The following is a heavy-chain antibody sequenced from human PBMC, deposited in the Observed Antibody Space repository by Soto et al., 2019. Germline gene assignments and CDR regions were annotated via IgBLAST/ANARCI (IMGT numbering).Heavy chain of an antibody. CDR3: ASGDCYNLSY. CDR1: GGTYSSYA. J-gene: IGHJ4*02. Sequence: QVQLVQSGAEVKKPGSSVKVSCKASGGTYSSYAITWVRQAPGPGLEWMGGFIPSFATANYAQKFQGRVTITADESTSTAYMALGRLRSEDTAVYYCASGDCYNLSYWGQGTLVTVSS. CDR2: FIPSFATA. V-gene: IGHV1-69*12. D-gene: IGHD2-21*01.